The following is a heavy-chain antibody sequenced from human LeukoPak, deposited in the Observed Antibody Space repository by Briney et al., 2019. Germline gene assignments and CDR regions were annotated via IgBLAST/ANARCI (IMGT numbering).Heavy chain of an antibody. Sequence: GRSLRLSCAVSGITLSNYGMSWVRQAPGKGLEWVAGISGSGGSTNYADSVKGRFTVSRDNPKNTLFLQMKSLRAEDTAVYFCAKRGVVIRVILVGFHKEAYYFDSWGQGALVTVSS. D-gene: IGHD3-22*01. CDR1: GITLSNYG. J-gene: IGHJ4*02. V-gene: IGHV3-23*01. CDR3: AKRGVVIRVILVGFHKEAYYFDS. CDR2: ISGSGGST.